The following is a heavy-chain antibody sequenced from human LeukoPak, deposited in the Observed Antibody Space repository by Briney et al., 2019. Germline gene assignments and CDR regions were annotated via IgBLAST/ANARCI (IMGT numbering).Heavy chain of an antibody. CDR1: GFTFSSYA. Sequence: GGSLRLSCAASGFTFSSYAMSWVRQAPGKELEWVSAISGSGGSTYYADSVKGRFTISRDNSKNTLYLQMNSLRAEDTAVYYCAKSKWLQLHPDAFDIWGQGTMVTVSS. J-gene: IGHJ3*02. CDR3: AKSKWLQLHPDAFDI. D-gene: IGHD5-24*01. V-gene: IGHV3-23*01. CDR2: ISGSGGST.